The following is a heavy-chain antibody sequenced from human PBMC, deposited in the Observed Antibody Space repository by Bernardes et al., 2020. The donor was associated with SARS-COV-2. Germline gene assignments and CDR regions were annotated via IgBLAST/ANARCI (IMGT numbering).Heavy chain of an antibody. J-gene: IGHJ5*02. V-gene: IGHV4-4*02. CDR3: ARALYGGGYGSGVDP. Sequence: SETLSLTCAVSGGSISSSNWWSWVRQPPGKGLEWIGEIYHSGSTNYNPSLKSRVTISVDKSKNQFSLKLSSVTAADTAVYYCARALYGGGYGSGVDPWGQGTLVTVSS. CDR1: GGSISSSNW. CDR2: IYHSGST. D-gene: IGHD3-10*01.